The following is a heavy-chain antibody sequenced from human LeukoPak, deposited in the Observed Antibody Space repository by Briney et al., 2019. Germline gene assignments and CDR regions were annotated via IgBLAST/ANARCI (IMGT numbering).Heavy chain of an antibody. CDR3: AREERDGYNYYWYFDL. J-gene: IGHJ2*01. CDR1: GFTFSSCW. Sequence: GGSLRLSCAASGFTFSSCWMNWVRQAPGKGLEWVSSISSSGLYIYYADSVKGRFTISRDNAKNSLYLQMSSLRAEDTAVYYCAREERDGYNYYWYFDLWGRGTLVTVSS. V-gene: IGHV3-21*01. CDR2: ISSSGLYI. D-gene: IGHD5-24*01.